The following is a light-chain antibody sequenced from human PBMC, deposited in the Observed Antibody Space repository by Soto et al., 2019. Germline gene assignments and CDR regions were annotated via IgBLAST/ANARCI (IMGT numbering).Light chain of an antibody. V-gene: IGLV2-14*01. J-gene: IGLJ1*01. CDR1: GSDVGGYNY. CDR2: EVS. CDR3: SSYTSSSTLSWV. Sequence: QSALTQPASVSGSPGQSITISCTGTGSDVGGYNYVSWYQQHPGKAPKLMIYEVSNRPSGVSNRFSGSKSGNTASLTISGLQAEDEADYYCSSYTSSSTLSWVFGTGTKVTVL.